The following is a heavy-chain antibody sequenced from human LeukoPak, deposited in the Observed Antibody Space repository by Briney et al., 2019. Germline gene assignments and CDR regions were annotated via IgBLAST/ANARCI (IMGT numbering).Heavy chain of an antibody. D-gene: IGHD1-1*01. CDR3: AISTTGTTTSDAFDI. J-gene: IGHJ3*02. CDR1: GYSFTSYW. CDR2: IYPGDSDT. Sequence: GESLKISCKGSGYSFTSYWIGWVRQMPGKGLEWMGIIYPGDSDTRYSPSFQGQVTISADKSISTAYLQWSSLKASDTAMYYCAISTTGTTTSDAFDIWGQGTMVTVSS. V-gene: IGHV5-51*01.